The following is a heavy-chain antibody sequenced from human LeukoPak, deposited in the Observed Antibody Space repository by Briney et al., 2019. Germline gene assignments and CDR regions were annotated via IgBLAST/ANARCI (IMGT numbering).Heavy chain of an antibody. J-gene: IGHJ6*02. CDR3: ARDQSLYYYYYGMDV. Sequence: VSVKVSCKASGYTFTGYYMHWVRQAPGQGLEWMGWINPNSGGTNYAQKFQGWVTMTRDTSISTAYMELSRLRSDDTAVYYCARDQSLYYYYYGMDVWGQGTTVTVSS. CDR1: GYTFTGYY. V-gene: IGHV1-2*04. CDR2: INPNSGGT.